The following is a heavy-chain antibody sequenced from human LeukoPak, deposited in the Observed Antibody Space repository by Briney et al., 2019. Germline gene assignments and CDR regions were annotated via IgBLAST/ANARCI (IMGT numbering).Heavy chain of an antibody. CDR2: ISYSGNT. V-gene: IGHV4-39*07. J-gene: IGHJ3*02. CDR3: AKNYDDNSAVIVDDVFDI. CDR1: GGSVISSAYY. Sequence: PSETLSLICTVSGGSVISSAYYWAWLRQSPGKGLQWIGTISYSGNTYYNPSLKSRVTISVDTSKNQFSVRLTSVTAADTALYYCAKNYDDNSAVIVDDVFDIWGHGTVVTVSS. D-gene: IGHD3-22*01.